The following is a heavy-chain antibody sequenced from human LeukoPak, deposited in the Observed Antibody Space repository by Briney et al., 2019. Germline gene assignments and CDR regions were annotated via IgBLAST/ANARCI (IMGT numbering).Heavy chain of an antibody. CDR1: GFTFDDYA. D-gene: IGHD6-13*01. J-gene: IGHJ4*02. CDR2: ISWDGGST. V-gene: IGHV3-43D*03. CDR3: TKDMEGVAAAGTGGDY. Sequence: GGSLRLSCAASGFTFDDYAMHWVRQAPGKGLEWVSLISWDGGSTYYADSVKGRFTISRDNSKNSLYLQMNSLRAEDTALYYCTKDMEGVAAAGTGGDYWGQGTLVTVSS.